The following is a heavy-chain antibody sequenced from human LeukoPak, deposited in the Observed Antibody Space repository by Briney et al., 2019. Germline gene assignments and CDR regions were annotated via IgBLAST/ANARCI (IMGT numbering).Heavy chain of an antibody. CDR1: GFTFRSYG. Sequence: GGSLRLSCAASGFTFRSYGMHWVRQAPGKGLEWVAVIWYDGSNKYYADSVKGRFTISSDNSENTLHLQMNSLRAEDTALYYCASDGIAVDRGIGYFDYWGQGTLVTVSS. J-gene: IGHJ4*02. CDR3: ASDGIAVDRGIGYFDY. V-gene: IGHV3-33*01. D-gene: IGHD6-13*01. CDR2: IWYDGSNK.